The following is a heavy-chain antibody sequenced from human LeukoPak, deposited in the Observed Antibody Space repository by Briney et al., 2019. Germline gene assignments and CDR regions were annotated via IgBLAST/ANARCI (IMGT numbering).Heavy chain of an antibody. Sequence: GGSLRLSCAASGFTFSSYWMHWVRQAPGKGLVWVSRINSDGSSTSYADSVKGRFTISRDNAKNTLYLQMNSLRAEDTAVYYCARSLYCGGDCYSPGAFDIWDQGTMVTVSS. CDR2: INSDGSST. V-gene: IGHV3-74*01. J-gene: IGHJ3*02. D-gene: IGHD2-21*02. CDR1: GFTFSSYW. CDR3: ARSLYCGGDCYSPGAFDI.